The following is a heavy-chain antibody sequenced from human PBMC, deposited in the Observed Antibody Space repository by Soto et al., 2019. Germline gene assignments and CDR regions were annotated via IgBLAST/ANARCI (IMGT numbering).Heavy chain of an antibody. CDR2: IYYSGST. J-gene: IGHJ4*02. Sequence: ETLSLTCTVSGGSISSYYWSWFRQPPGKGLEWIGYIYYSGSTNYNPSLKSRVTISVDTSKNQFSLKLSSVTAADTAVYYCARRYGTVFDFWGQGTLVTVSS. D-gene: IGHD6-13*01. V-gene: IGHV4-59*01. CDR1: GGSISSYY. CDR3: ARRYGTVFDF.